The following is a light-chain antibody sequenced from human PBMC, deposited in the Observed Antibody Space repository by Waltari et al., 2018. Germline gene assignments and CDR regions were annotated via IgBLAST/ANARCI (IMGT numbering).Light chain of an antibody. J-gene: IGLJ3*02. CDR3: FSYASIYTSLV. CDR1: SSIVDDYNF. Sequence: QSALTQPRSVSGSPGQSVTISCTGTSSIVDDYNFISWYRQHPGEAPKLMMYDVSKLPSGVPGLFSGSNSGNTASLTISGLQAEDEADSYCFSYASIYTSLVFGGGTKLTVL. V-gene: IGLV2-11*01. CDR2: DVS.